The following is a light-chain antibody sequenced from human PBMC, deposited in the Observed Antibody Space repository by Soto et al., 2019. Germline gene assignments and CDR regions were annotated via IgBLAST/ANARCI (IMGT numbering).Light chain of an antibody. J-gene: IGKJ1*01. CDR2: DAS. CDR1: QSVSSN. CDR3: QQRSNWRRT. Sequence: EIVLTQSPATLSLSPGERATLSCSASQSVSSNLAWYQQKPGQAPRLLIYDASNRATGIPARFSGSGSGTDFTLTISSLEPADFAVYYCQQRSNWRRTFGQGTKVEIK. V-gene: IGKV3-11*01.